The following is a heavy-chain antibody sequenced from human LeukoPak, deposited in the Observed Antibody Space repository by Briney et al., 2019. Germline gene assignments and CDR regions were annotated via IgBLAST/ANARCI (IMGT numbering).Heavy chain of an antibody. V-gene: IGHV3-48*02. J-gene: IGHJ4*02. D-gene: IGHD2-2*01. Sequence: AGGSLRLSCAASGFTFSSYSMNWVRQAPGKGLEWVSYISSSSSTIYYADSVKGRFTISRDNAKNSLYLQMNSLRDEDTAVYYCARVVRVVGQLLLKYFDYWGQGTLVTVSS. CDR1: GFTFSSYS. CDR3: ARVVRVVGQLLLKYFDY. CDR2: ISSSSSTI.